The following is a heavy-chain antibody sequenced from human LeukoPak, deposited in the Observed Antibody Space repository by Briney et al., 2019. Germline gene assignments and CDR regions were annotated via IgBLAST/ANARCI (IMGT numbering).Heavy chain of an antibody. CDR3: ARELATVTTLVFDY. Sequence: ASVKVSCKASGYTFTGYYMHWVRQAPGQGLEWMGWINPNSGGTNYAQKFQGRVTMTSDTSISTAYMELSRLRSDDTAVYYRARELATVTTLVFDYWGQGTLVTVSP. J-gene: IGHJ4*02. D-gene: IGHD4-17*01. CDR1: GYTFTGYY. CDR2: INPNSGGT. V-gene: IGHV1-2*02.